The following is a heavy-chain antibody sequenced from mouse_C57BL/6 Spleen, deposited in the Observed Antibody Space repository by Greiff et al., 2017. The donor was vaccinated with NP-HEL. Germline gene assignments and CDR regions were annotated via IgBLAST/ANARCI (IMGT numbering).Heavy chain of an antibody. CDR3: ARSTYSLAY. Sequence: VQLQQPGAELVRPGSSVKLSCKASGYTFTSYWMDWVKQRPGQGLEWIGNIYPSDSETHYNQKFKDKATLTVDKSSSTAYMQLSSLTSEDSAVYYCARSTYSLAYWGQGTLVTVSA. J-gene: IGHJ3*01. CDR2: IYPSDSET. CDR1: GYTFTSYW. V-gene: IGHV1-61*01.